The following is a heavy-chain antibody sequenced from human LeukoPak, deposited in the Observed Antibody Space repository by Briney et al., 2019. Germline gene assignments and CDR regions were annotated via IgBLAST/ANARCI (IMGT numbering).Heavy chain of an antibody. V-gene: IGHV1-8*02. CDR3: ARGRYLDV. CDR2: MNPKSGDT. Sequence: GASVKVSCKTSGYIFIDYEISWVRQAPGQGLEWMGWMNPKSGDTGYERKFQGRITITRDSSISTVYMELSSLRSEDTALYYCARGRYLDVWGKGTTVTVSS. J-gene: IGHJ6*03. CDR1: GYIFIDYE.